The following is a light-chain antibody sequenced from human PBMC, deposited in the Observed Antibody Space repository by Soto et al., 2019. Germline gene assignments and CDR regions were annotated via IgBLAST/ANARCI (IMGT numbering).Light chain of an antibody. Sequence: QSALTQPASVSGSPGQSITLSCSGTTSDVGGFDYVSWYQQHPGKVPKLMIFDVSNRPSGVSDRFSGSKSGNTASMTISGLQAEDEADYYCSSYTPTGTQVFGTGTKLPVL. CDR1: TSDVGGFDY. CDR2: DVS. J-gene: IGLJ1*01. CDR3: SSYTPTGTQV. V-gene: IGLV2-14*03.